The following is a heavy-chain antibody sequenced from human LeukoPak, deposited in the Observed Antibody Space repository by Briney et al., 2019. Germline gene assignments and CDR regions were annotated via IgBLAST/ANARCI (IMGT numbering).Heavy chain of an antibody. D-gene: IGHD3-10*01. CDR2: IRYKSKSYST. J-gene: IGHJ4*02. Sequence: GGPLRLSCQAPGFTSVDTYLAGFRRPQGRGRGWVGRIRYKSKSYSTDHAGSVRGRFTISRDDSKNSLYPQMNSLKTDDTAVYYCTRARDEGSYFDYWGLGTLVTVSS. V-gene: IGHV3-72*01. CDR1: GFTSVDTY. CDR3: TRARDEGSYFDY.